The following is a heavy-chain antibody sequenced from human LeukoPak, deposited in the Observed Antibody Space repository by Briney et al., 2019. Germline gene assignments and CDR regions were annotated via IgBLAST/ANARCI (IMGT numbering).Heavy chain of an antibody. V-gene: IGHV4-34*01. J-gene: IGHJ4*02. CDR3: ARGGWLRRLWYFDY. CDR2: INHSGST. Sequence: SETLSLTCAVYGGSFSGYYWSWIRQPPGKGLEWIGEINHSGSTNYNPSLKSRVTISVDTSKNQFSLKLSSVTAADTAVYYCARGGWLRRLWYFDYWGQGTLVTVSS. D-gene: IGHD5-12*01. CDR1: GGSFSGYY.